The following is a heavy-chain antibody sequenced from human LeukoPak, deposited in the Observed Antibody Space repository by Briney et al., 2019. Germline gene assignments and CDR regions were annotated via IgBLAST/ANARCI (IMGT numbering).Heavy chain of an antibody. Sequence: SETLSLTCAVYGGSFSGYYWSWIRQPPGKGLEWIGEINHSGSTNYNPSLKSRVTISVDASKNQFSLKLSSVTAADTAVYYCARERDYWGQGTLVTVSS. CDR1: GGSFSGYY. CDR2: INHSGST. CDR3: ARERDY. V-gene: IGHV4-34*01. J-gene: IGHJ4*02.